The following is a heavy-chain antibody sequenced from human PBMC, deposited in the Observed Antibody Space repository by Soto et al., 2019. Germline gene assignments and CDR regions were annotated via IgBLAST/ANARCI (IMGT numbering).Heavy chain of an antibody. CDR2: IIWKDDK. CDR1: WFSFRSSNEV. D-gene: IGHD6-25*01. CDR3: EHGILNRRGYFDYIDF. J-gene: IGHJ4*01. V-gene: IGHV2-5*01. Sequence: ITLMEFGPTVLKRTQPLTLTCTFSWFSFRSSNEVMAWIRQPPVKPLMWIALIIWKDDKRYSPSLKRRLNITKDTAKSLVVLTMTDMGPVDTATYYCEHGILNRRGYFDYIDFWGHGAQVTVSS.